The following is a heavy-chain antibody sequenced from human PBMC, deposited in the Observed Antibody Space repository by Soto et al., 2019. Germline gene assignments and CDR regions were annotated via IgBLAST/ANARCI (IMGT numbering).Heavy chain of an antibody. D-gene: IGHD1-20*01. J-gene: IGHJ6*02. CDR1: GFTFRDYY. CDR3: ARWVTATRNYYYGMDV. V-gene: IGHV3-11*01. CDR2: ISSSGSTI. Sequence: PGGSLRLSCAASGFTFRDYYMTWIRQAPGKGLEWLSYISSSGSTIYYADSVKGRFTISRDNAKNSLFLQMNSLRAEDTAVYYCARWVTATRNYYYGMDVWGQGTTVTVSS.